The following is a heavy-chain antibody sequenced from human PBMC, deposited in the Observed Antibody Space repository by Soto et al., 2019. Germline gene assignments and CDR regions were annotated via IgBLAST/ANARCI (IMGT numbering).Heavy chain of an antibody. CDR1: GSTFSRYA. J-gene: IGHJ4*02. D-gene: IGHD6-19*01. Sequence: HPGGSLRLSCAASGSTFSRYAMNWVRQAPGKGLEWVSGISASGGSTYYADFVKGRITISRDNPKSTLYLQMNSLRAEDTAVYYCAKYSSGWDHFDYWGQGTLVTVSS. CDR3: AKYSSGWDHFDY. V-gene: IGHV3-23*01. CDR2: ISASGGST.